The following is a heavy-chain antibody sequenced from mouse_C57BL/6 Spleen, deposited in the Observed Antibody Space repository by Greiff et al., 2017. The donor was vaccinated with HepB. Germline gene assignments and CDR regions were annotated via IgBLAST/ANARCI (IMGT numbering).Heavy chain of an antibody. V-gene: IGHV2-2*01. J-gene: IGHJ3*01. CDR2: IWSGGST. CDR3: ASSEWFAY. CDR1: GFSLTSYG. Sequence: QVQLQQSGPGLVQPSQSLSITCTVSGFSLTSYGVHWVRQSPGKGLEWLGVIWSGGSTDYNAAFISRLSISKDNSKSQVFFKMNSLQADDTAIYYCASSEWFAYWGQGTLVTVSA.